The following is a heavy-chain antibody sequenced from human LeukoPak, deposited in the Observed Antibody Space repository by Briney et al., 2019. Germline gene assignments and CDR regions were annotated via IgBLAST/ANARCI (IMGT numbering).Heavy chain of an antibody. CDR1: GYTFTSYY. Sequence: ASVKVSCKASGYTFTSYYMHWVRQAPGQGLEWMGIINPSGGSTSYAQKFQGRVTMTRDTSTSTVYMELSSLRSEDTAVYYCARDGEGITMIVDGLAFDIWGQGTMVTVSS. V-gene: IGHV1-46*01. CDR2: INPSGGST. CDR3: ARDGEGITMIVDGLAFDI. J-gene: IGHJ3*02. D-gene: IGHD3-22*01.